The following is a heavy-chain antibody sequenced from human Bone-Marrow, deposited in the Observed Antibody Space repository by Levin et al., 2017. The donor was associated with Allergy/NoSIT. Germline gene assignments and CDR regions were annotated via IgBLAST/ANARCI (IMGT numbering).Heavy chain of an antibody. CDR1: GYSFTSYW. CDR2: IDPSDSYT. D-gene: IGHD3-3*01. Sequence: ASVKVSCKGSGYSFTSYWISWVRQMPGKGLEWMGRIDPSDSYTNYSPSFQGHVTISADKSISTAYLQWSSLKASDTAMYYCARHWGGDFWSGYYTYYYYYMDVWGKGTTVTVSS. CDR3: ARHWGGDFWSGYYTYYYYYMDV. J-gene: IGHJ6*03. V-gene: IGHV5-10-1*01.